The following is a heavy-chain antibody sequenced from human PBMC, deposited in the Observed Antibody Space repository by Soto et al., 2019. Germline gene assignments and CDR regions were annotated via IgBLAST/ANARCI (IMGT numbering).Heavy chain of an antibody. CDR1: GGSISSYY. D-gene: IGHD3-3*01. Sequence: PSETLSLTCTVSGGSISSYYWSWIRQPPGKGLEWIGYIYYSGSANYNPSLKSRVTISVDTSKNQFSLKLSSVTAADTAVYYCAKGQSTYYDFWSRYYDWFDPWGQGTLVTVSS. CDR3: AKGQSTYYDFWSRYYDWFDP. V-gene: IGHV4-59*01. J-gene: IGHJ5*02. CDR2: IYYSGSA.